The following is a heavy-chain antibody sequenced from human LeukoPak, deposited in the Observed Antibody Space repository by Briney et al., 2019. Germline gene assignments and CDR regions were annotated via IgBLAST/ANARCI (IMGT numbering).Heavy chain of an antibody. CDR2: IYSGGTT. V-gene: IGHV3-53*01. Sequence: GGTLRLSCAASGFTFSDYGISWVRQAPGKGLEWVSVIYSGGTTFYADSVKGRFTISRDNSKNTLYLQMTSLRAEDTAVYYCARGGDAFDIWGQGTMVSVSS. J-gene: IGHJ3*02. CDR1: GFTFSDYG. D-gene: IGHD2-15*01. CDR3: ARGGDAFDI.